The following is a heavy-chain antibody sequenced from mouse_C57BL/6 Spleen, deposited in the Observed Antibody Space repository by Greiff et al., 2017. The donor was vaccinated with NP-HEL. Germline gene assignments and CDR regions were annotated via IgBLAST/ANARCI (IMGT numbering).Heavy chain of an antibody. J-gene: IGHJ3*01. CDR3: ARDDDDGYLAWFAY. CDR1: GFNIKDYY. CDR2: IDPEDGET. V-gene: IGHV14-2*01. Sequence: EVQLQQSGAELVKPGASVKLSCTASGFNIKDYYMHWVKQRTEQGLEWIGRIDPEDGETKYVPKFQGKATITADTSSNTAYLQLSSLTSEDTAVYYCARDDDDGYLAWFAYWGQGTLVTVSA. D-gene: IGHD2-3*01.